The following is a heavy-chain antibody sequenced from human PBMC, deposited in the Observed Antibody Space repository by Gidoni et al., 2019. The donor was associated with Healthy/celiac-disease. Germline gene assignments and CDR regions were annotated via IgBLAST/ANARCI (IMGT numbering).Heavy chain of an antibody. CDR3: AKAEGIAVAEGY. D-gene: IGHD6-19*01. CDR2: ISGSGGST. CDR1: GFTFSSYA. Sequence: EVQLLESGGGLVQPGGSLRLSCSASGFTFSSYAMSWVRQAPGKGLGWVSAISGSGGSTYYADSVKGRFTISRDNSKNTLYLQMNSLRAEDTAVYYCAKAEGIAVAEGYWGQGTLVTVSS. J-gene: IGHJ4*02. V-gene: IGHV3-23*01.